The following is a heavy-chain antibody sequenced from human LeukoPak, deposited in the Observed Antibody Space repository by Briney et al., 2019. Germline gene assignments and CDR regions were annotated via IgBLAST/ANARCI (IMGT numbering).Heavy chain of an antibody. Sequence: QPGRSLRLSCAASGFTFDDYAMPWVRHAPGKGLEWVSGISWNSGSIGYADSVKGRFTISRDNAKNSLCLQMNSLRAEDTALYYCAKDISSGTYSRAFDIWGQGTMVTVSS. V-gene: IGHV3-9*01. D-gene: IGHD1-26*01. CDR3: AKDISSGTYSRAFDI. J-gene: IGHJ3*02. CDR2: ISWNSGSI. CDR1: GFTFDDYA.